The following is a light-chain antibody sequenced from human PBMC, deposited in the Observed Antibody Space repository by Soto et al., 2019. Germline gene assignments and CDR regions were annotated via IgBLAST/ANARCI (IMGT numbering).Light chain of an antibody. J-gene: IGKJ1*01. Sequence: EIVLTQSPGTLSLSPGXRATLSCRASQSVSSSYLAWYQQTPGQAPRLLIYDTSSRATGIPDRFSGSGFGTDFTLTISRLEPEDFAVYYCQQYGSSPWTFGQGTKVDIK. CDR3: QQYGSSPWT. CDR1: QSVSSSY. V-gene: IGKV3-20*01. CDR2: DTS.